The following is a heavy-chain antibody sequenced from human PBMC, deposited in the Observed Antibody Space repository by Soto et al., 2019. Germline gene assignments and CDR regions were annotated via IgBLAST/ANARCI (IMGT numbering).Heavy chain of an antibody. J-gene: IGHJ4*02. D-gene: IGHD1-26*01. CDR3: AIPDNPNIDPGRDFFDY. V-gene: IGHV1-24*01. CDR1: GYTLTELS. CDR2: FDPEDGET. Sequence: ASLKVSCKVSGYTLTELSMHWVRQAPGKGLEWMGGFDPEDGETIYAQKFQGRITITADKSTSTAYMELSSLRSEDTAVFYCAIPDNPNIDPGRDFFDYWGQGTLVTVSS.